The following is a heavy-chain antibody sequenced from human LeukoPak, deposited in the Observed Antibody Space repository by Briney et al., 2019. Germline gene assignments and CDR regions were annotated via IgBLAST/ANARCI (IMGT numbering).Heavy chain of an antibody. CDR2: ISAYNGNT. CDR1: GYTFTSNG. D-gene: IGHD3-16*01. Sequence: ASVKVSCKASGYTFTSNGISWVRQAPGQGLECMGWISAYNGNTNYAQKLQGRVTMTTDTSTSTAYMELRSLRSDDTAVYYCARDSIPSYVWGSYTGDYWGQGTLVTVSS. CDR3: ARDSIPSYVWGSYTGDY. V-gene: IGHV1-18*04. J-gene: IGHJ4*02.